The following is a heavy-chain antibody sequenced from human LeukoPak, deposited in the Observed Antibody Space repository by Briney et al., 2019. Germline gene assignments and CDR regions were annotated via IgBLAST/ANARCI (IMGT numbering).Heavy chain of an antibody. J-gene: IGHJ5*02. CDR2: ISYDGSNK. D-gene: IGHD3-10*01. CDR3: ARGYGSGSYYLNWFDP. CDR1: GFTFSSYA. Sequence: PGGSLRLSCAASGFTFSSYAMHWVRQAPGKGLEWVAVISYDGSNKYYADSVKGRFTISRDNSKNTLYLQMNSLRAEDTAVYYCARGYGSGSYYLNWFDPWGQGTLVTVSS. V-gene: IGHV3-30-3*01.